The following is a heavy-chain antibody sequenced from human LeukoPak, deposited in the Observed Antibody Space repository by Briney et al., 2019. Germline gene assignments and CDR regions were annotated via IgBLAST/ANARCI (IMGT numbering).Heavy chain of an antibody. J-gene: IGHJ5*02. CDR1: GYTFTSYY. D-gene: IGHD6-6*01. CDR2: ISTYNGNT. V-gene: IGHV1-18*04. CDR3: ARWGPPSSSLRWFDP. Sequence: ASVKVSCKASGYTFTSYYMHWVRQAPGQGLEWMGWISTYNGNTNYAQKLQGRVTMTTDTSTSTAYMELRSLRSDDTAVYYCARWGPPSSSLRWFDPWGQGTLVTVSS.